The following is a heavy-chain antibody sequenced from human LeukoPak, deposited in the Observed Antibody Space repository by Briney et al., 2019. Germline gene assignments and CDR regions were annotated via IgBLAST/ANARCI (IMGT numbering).Heavy chain of an antibody. Sequence: SETLSLTCTVSGGSISSYYWSWIRQPPGKGLEWIGYIYYSGNTYYNSSLKSRITISVDTSKNQFSLKLSSVTAADTAVYYCVGGVYYYDSSGYSGYFQHWGQGTLVTVSS. CDR1: GGSISSYY. V-gene: IGHV4-59*12. CDR3: VGGVYYYDSSGYSGYFQH. J-gene: IGHJ1*01. D-gene: IGHD3-22*01. CDR2: IYYSGNT.